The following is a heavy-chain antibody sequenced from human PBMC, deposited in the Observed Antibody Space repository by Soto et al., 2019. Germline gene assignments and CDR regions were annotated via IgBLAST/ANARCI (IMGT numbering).Heavy chain of an antibody. CDR3: ASAPRWLRLGPDY. J-gene: IGHJ4*02. V-gene: IGHV4-34*01. D-gene: IGHD5-12*01. CDR1: GGAFRGYY. Sequence: AETLSLTCAVFGGAFRGYYWSWIRQPPGKGLEWIGEINHRGSTNYNPSLKSRVNMSVDTSKNQFSLKLTSMTAADTAVYYCASAPRWLRLGPDYWGQGTLVTVSS. CDR2: INHRGST.